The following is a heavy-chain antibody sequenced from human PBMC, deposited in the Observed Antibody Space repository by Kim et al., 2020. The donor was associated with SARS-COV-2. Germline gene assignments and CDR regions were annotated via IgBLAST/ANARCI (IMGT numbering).Heavy chain of an antibody. CDR3: AREILAAHSFYYYGMDV. CDR2: IIPIFGTA. Sequence: SVKVSCKASGGTFSSYAISWVRQAPGQGLEWMGGIIPIFGTANYAQKFQGRVTITADESTSTAYMELSSLRSEDTAVYYCAREILAAHSFYYYGMDVWGQGTTVTVSS. D-gene: IGHD6-6*01. CDR1: GGTFSSYA. J-gene: IGHJ6*02. V-gene: IGHV1-69*13.